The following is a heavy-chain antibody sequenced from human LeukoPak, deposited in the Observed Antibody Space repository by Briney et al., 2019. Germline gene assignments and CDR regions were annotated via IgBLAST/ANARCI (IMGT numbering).Heavy chain of an antibody. CDR3: ARDLHYYDSSGFDY. D-gene: IGHD3-22*01. Sequence: ASVKVSCKASGYTFTGYYMHWVRQAPGQGLEWMGWINPNSGGTNYAQKLQGRVTMTRDTSISTAYMELSRLRSDDTAVYYCARDLHYYDSSGFDYWGQGTLVTVSS. V-gene: IGHV1-2*02. CDR2: INPNSGGT. CDR1: GYTFTGYY. J-gene: IGHJ4*02.